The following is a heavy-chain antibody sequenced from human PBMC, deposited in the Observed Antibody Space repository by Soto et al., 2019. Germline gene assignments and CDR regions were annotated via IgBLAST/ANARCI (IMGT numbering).Heavy chain of an antibody. CDR2: IYYSGST. J-gene: IGHJ3*02. V-gene: IGHV4-39*01. CDR3: ASEQQLVVRAFDI. CDR1: GGSISSSSYY. Sequence: QLQLQESGPGLVKPSETLSLTCTVSGGSISSSSYYWGWIRQPPGKGLEWIGSIYYSGSTYYNPSLKSRATIAVDTSKNQVSLKLSSVTAADTAVYYGASEQQLVVRAFDIWGQGTMVTVSS. D-gene: IGHD6-13*01.